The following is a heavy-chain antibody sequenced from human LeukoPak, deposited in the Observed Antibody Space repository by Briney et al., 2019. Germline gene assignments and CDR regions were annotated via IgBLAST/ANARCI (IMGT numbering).Heavy chain of an antibody. D-gene: IGHD2-2*01. CDR2: VDPEDGET. CDR3: ATGVVPAAKGFTRSYYYYYMDV. CDR1: GYTFTDYY. J-gene: IGHJ6*03. V-gene: IGHV1-69-2*01. Sequence: GASVKVSCKASGYTFTDYYMHWVQQAPGKGLEWMGRVDPEDGETIYAEKFQGRVTITADTSTDTAYMELSSLRSEDTAVYYCATGVVPAAKGFTRSYYYYYMDVWGKGTTVTVSS.